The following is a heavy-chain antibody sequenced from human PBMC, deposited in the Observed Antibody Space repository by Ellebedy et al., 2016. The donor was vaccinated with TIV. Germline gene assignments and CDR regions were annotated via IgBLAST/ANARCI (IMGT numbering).Heavy chain of an antibody. CDR1: GYSFPTYW. Sequence: GESLKISCKGSGYSFPTYWIGWVRQMPGKGLEWMEIIYPGDSDARYSPSFQGQVTISADKSINTAYLQWSSLKASDTAMYYCARGGLHDSSGSDYWGQGTLVTVSS. D-gene: IGHD3-22*01. J-gene: IGHJ4*02. CDR2: IYPGDSDA. V-gene: IGHV5-51*01. CDR3: ARGGLHDSSGSDY.